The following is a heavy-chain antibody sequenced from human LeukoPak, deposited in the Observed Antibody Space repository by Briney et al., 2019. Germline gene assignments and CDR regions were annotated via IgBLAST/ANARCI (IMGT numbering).Heavy chain of an antibody. V-gene: IGHV3-74*01. CDR1: GFTFSSYW. J-gene: IGHJ3*02. D-gene: IGHD3-22*01. CDR3: ARVPASLYYYDSSGYQDAFDI. Sequence: GGSLRLSCAASGFTFSSYWMHWVRQAPGKGLVWVSRINSDGSSTSYADSVKGRFTISRDNAKNTLYLQMNSLRAEDTAVYYCARVPASLYYYDSSGYQDAFDIWGQGTMVTVSS. CDR2: INSDGSST.